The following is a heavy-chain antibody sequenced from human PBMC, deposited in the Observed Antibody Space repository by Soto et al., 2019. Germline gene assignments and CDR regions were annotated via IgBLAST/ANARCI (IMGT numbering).Heavy chain of an antibody. V-gene: IGHV4-34*01. Sequence: TSETLSLTCAFNVGSFNNYFWSWIRQSPGKGLEWIGEINHTGSTNYNPSLKSRVTISVDTSKNQFSLRLSSVTAADTGVYYCASQVGVPSKWVGVAWGQGTLVTVSS. D-gene: IGHD1-26*01. CDR2: INHTGST. J-gene: IGHJ5*02. CDR1: VGSFNNYF. CDR3: ASQVGVPSKWVGVA.